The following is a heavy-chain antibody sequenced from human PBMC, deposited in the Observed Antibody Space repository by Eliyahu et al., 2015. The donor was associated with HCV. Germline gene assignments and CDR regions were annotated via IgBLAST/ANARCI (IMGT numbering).Heavy chain of an antibody. Sequence: QMQLVQSGPEVKKPGTSVKVSCKASGFTFXSSAVQWGRQARGQRLEWXGWIVVGSGNTNYAQKFQERVTITRDMSTSTAYMELSSLRSEDTAVYYCAAPGITMVRGVNAFDIWGQGTMVTVSS. D-gene: IGHD3-10*01. CDR1: GFTFXSSA. V-gene: IGHV1-58*01. CDR3: AAPGITMVRGVNAFDI. J-gene: IGHJ3*02. CDR2: IVVGSGNT.